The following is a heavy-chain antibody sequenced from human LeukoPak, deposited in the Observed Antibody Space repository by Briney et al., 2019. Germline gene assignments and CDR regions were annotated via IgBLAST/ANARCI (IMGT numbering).Heavy chain of an antibody. J-gene: IGHJ4*02. CDR3: ARGEGGYSSDKFDY. CDR1: GYTFTGYY. V-gene: IGHV1-2*06. Sequence: ASVKVSCKASGYTFTGYYMHWVRQAPGQGLEWMGRINPNSGDPNYPQNFQGRVTMTRDTSISTAYMELSRLRSDDTAVYYCARGEGGYSSDKFDYWGQGTLVTVSS. D-gene: IGHD6-19*01. CDR2: INPNSGDP.